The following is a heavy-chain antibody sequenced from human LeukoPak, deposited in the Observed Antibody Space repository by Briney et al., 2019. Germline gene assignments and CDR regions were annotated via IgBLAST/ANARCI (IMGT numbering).Heavy chain of an antibody. J-gene: IGHJ4*02. Sequence: SETLSLTCTVSGGSISSYYWSWIRQPPGKGLEWIGYIYYSGSTNYNPSLKSRVTISVDTSKNQFSLKLSSVAAADTAVYYCARTGYSSGWYVDYWGQGTLVTVSS. V-gene: IGHV4-59*01. CDR3: ARTGYSSGWYVDY. CDR1: GGSISSYY. CDR2: IYYSGST. D-gene: IGHD6-19*01.